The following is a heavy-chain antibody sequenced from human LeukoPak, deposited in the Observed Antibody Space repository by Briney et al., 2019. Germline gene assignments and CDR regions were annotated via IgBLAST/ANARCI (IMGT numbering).Heavy chain of an antibody. J-gene: IGHJ4*02. CDR3: AKGVQAKMATIPYFDY. CDR1: GFTFSSYA. Sequence: GGSLRFSCAASGFTFSSYAMSWVRQAPGKGLEWVSAISGSGGSTYYADSVKGRFTISRDNSKNTLYLQMNSLRAEDTAVYYCAKGVQAKMATIPYFDYWGQGTLVTVSS. V-gene: IGHV3-23*01. D-gene: IGHD5-24*01. CDR2: ISGSGGST.